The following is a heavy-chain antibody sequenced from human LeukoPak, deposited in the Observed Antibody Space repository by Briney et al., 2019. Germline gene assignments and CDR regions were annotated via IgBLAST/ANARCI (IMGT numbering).Heavy chain of an antibody. V-gene: IGHV4-38-2*02. CDR1: AYSISSGYY. CDR3: ARETGVWYFDL. J-gene: IGHJ2*01. Sequence: SATLSLTCTVSAYSISSGYYWGWIRQPPGKGLEWIGRIYHGGSTYYNPSLNSRVTISVDTSKNQFSLKLSSVTAADTAVYYCARETGVWYFDLWGRGTLVTVSS. CDR2: IYHGGST. D-gene: IGHD7-27*01.